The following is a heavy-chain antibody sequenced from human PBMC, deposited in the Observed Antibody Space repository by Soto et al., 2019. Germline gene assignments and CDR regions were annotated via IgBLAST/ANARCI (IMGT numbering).Heavy chain of an antibody. Sequence: QLQLQESGPGLVKPSETLSLTCTVSGGSVSSSNYYWGWIRQSPGKGLEWIGSIYYSGSTYYNPSLESRVTISVDKSKNQFSLKVISVTAADTAVYHCARLEGLATISYYFDYWGQGTLVTVSS. CDR3: ARLEGLATISYYFDY. CDR1: GGSVSSSNYY. J-gene: IGHJ4*02. CDR2: IYYSGST. D-gene: IGHD3-9*01. V-gene: IGHV4-39*01.